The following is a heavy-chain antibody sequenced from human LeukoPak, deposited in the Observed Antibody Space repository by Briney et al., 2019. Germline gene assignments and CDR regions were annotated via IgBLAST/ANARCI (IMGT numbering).Heavy chain of an antibody. CDR3: ARGEGDGYNDYYYYMDA. V-gene: IGHV1-69*13. J-gene: IGHJ6*03. Sequence: GASVKVSCKASGGTFSSYAISWVRQAPGQGLEWMGGIIPIFGTANYAQKFQGRVTITADESTSTAYMELSSLRSEDTAVYYCARGEGDGYNDYYYYMDAWGKGTTVTVSS. D-gene: IGHD5-24*01. CDR1: GGTFSSYA. CDR2: IIPIFGTA.